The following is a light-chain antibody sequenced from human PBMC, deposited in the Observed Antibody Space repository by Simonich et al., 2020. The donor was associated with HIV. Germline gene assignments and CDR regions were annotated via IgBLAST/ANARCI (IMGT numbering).Light chain of an antibody. Sequence: DIVMTQSPDSLGVSLGERATINCKSSQSVLYSSNNKNYLAWYQQKPGQPPKLLIYWTSTRESGVPDRVSGSGSGTDFTLTISSLQAEDVAVYYCQQYYSTPITFGQGTRLEIK. CDR2: WTS. V-gene: IGKV4-1*01. CDR1: QSVLYSSNNKNY. J-gene: IGKJ5*01. CDR3: QQYYSTPIT.